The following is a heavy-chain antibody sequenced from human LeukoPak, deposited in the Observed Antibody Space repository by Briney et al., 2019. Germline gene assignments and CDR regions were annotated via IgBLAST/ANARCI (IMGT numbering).Heavy chain of an antibody. CDR3: ARASDYGGNSFDY. D-gene: IGHD4-23*01. CDR1: GGSISSGGYS. CDR2: IYHSGST. V-gene: IGHV4-30-2*01. J-gene: IGHJ4*02. Sequence: SETLSLTCAVSGGSISSGGYSWSWIRQPPGKGLEWIGYIYHSGSTYYNPSLKSRVTISVDTSKNQFSLKLSSVTAADTAVYYCARASDYGGNSFDYWGQGTLVTVSS.